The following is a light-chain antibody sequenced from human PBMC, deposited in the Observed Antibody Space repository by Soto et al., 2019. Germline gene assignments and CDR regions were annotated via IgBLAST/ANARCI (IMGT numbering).Light chain of an antibody. CDR1: SSDVGGHNS. V-gene: IGLV2-14*01. CDR3: SSYTSSSTLV. J-gene: IGLJ1*01. Sequence: QSALTQPASVSGSPGQSITISCTGTSSDVGGHNSVAWYQHNPGKAPKLMIYDVSNRPSGVSSHFSVSKSGNTASLSISGLQAEDEADYYCSSYTSSSTLVFGTGTKLTVL. CDR2: DVS.